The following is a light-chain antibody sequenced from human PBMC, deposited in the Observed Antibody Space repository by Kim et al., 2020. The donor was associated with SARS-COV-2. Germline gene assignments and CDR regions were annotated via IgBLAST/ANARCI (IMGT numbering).Light chain of an antibody. Sequence: GTSLTISCTVSDSDVGTYNLVSCYQQNPGEAPKLIIYDVTKRPSGISNRFSASTSGITASLTISGLQTDDEADYYCSSHTGSNTVIFGGGTQLTVL. CDR3: SSHTGSNTVI. V-gene: IGLV2-23*02. J-gene: IGLJ2*01. CDR1: DSDVGTYNL. CDR2: DVT.